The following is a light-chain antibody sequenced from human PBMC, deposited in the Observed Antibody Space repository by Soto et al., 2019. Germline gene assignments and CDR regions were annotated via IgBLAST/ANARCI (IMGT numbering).Light chain of an antibody. CDR1: QSVSSSY. CDR3: QQYGSSPT. V-gene: IGKV3-20*01. CDR2: GAS. J-gene: IGKJ3*01. Sequence: EIVLTQSPGTLSLSPGERATLSCRASQSVSSSYLAWYQQKPGQAPSLLIYGASSRATGIPDRFSGSGSGTDFTLTISRLETEDFAVYYCQQYGSSPTFGPGTKVDIK.